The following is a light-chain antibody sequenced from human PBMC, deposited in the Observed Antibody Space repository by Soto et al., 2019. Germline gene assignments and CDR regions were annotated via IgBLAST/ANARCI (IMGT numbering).Light chain of an antibody. Sequence: EIVLTQSPGTLSLSPGERATLSCRASQSVSSSYLAWYQQKPGQAPRLLIYGASSRATGIPDRFSGSGSGTRLTLTISRLEAEDFDVYYCQQRGRTAPYAFGQGTKLEIK. CDR3: QQRGRTAPYA. J-gene: IGKJ2*01. CDR2: GAS. CDR1: QSVSSSY. V-gene: IGKV3-20*01.